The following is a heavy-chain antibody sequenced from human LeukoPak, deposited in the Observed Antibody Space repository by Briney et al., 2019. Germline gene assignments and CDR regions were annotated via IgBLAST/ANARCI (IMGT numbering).Heavy chain of an antibody. CDR3: AREGLRGVH. V-gene: IGHV3-7*03. D-gene: IGHD2-15*01. CDR2: IKQDGSEK. CDR1: GFTFSSYE. J-gene: IGHJ4*02. Sequence: GGSLRLSCAASGFTFSSYEMNWVRQAPGKGLEWVANIKQDGSEKYYVDSVKGRFTISRDNAKNSLYLQMNSLRAEDTAVYYCAREGLRGVHWGQGTLVTVSS.